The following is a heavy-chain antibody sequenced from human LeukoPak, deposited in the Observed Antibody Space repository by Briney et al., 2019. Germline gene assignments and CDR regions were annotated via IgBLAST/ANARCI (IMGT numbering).Heavy chain of an antibody. Sequence: SVKVSCKASGGTFSSYAISWVRQAPGQGLEWMGRIIPIFGTANYAQKFQGRVTITTDESTSTAYMELSSLRSEDTAVYYWARSIAAAGLDAFDIWGQGTMVTVSS. CDR1: GGTFSSYA. J-gene: IGHJ3*02. V-gene: IGHV1-69*05. CDR2: IIPIFGTA. CDR3: ARSIAAAGLDAFDI. D-gene: IGHD6-13*01.